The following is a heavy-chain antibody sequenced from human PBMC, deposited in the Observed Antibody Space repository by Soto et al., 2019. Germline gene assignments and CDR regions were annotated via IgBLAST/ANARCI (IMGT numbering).Heavy chain of an antibody. V-gene: IGHV4-4*02. Sequence: QVQLQESGPGLVRPSGTLSLTCAVSGASISSSNWWSWVRHPPGKGLEWIGDIYHDGSTNRNPSLKGRATISVDKSKNQFSLRLTSVTAADTAVYYCARHYYYANHYYYAMDVWGQGTTVTVSS. D-gene: IGHD3-22*01. CDR1: GASISSSNW. J-gene: IGHJ6*02. CDR3: ARHYYYANHYYYAMDV. CDR2: IYHDGST.